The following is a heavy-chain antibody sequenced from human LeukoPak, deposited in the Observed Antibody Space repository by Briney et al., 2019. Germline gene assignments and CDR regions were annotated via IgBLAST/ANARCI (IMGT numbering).Heavy chain of an antibody. Sequence: GGSLRLSCAASGFIVSNNYMTWVRQAPGKGLELVSVIYNDGSTYYADSVKGRFTISRDSSKNTFYLQMHSLRAEDTAVYYCARGSTFVDAHYYFDLWGRGTLVTVSS. V-gene: IGHV3-53*01. CDR2: IYNDGST. CDR1: GFIVSNNY. D-gene: IGHD3-3*02. CDR3: ARGSTFVDAHYYFDL. J-gene: IGHJ2*01.